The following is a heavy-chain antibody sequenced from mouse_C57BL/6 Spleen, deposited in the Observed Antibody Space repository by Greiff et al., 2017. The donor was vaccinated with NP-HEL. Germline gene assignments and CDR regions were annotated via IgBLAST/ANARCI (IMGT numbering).Heavy chain of an antibody. Sequence: QVQLQQPGAELVKPGASVKLSCKASGYTFTSYWMHWVKQRPGQGLEWIGMIHPNSGSTNYNEKFKSKATLTVDKSSRTAYMQLSSLTSEDAAVYYCARDTGYAMDYWGQGTSVTVSS. CDR2: IHPNSGST. CDR1: GYTFTSYW. J-gene: IGHJ4*01. CDR3: ARDTGYAMDY. V-gene: IGHV1-64*01.